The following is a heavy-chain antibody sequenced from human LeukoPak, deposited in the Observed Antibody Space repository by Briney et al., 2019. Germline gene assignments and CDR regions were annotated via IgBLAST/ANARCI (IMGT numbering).Heavy chain of an antibody. CDR3: ASIIVVVPAATNPFDY. CDR1: GGSISSYY. V-gene: IGHV4-59*12. CDR2: IYHSGST. Sequence: SETLSLTCTVSGGSISSYYWSWIRQPPGKGLEWIGYIYHSGSTYYNPSLKSRVTISVDRSKNQFSLKLSSVTAADTAVYYCASIIVVVPAATNPFDYWGQGTLVTVSS. D-gene: IGHD2-2*01. J-gene: IGHJ4*02.